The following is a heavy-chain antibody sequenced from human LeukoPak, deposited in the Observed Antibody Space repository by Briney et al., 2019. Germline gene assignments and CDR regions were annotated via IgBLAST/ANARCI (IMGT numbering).Heavy chain of an antibody. CDR1: GFTFSSHA. D-gene: IGHD6-13*01. J-gene: IGHJ4*02. Sequence: GGSLRLSCAASGFTFSSHAMSWVRQAPGKGLEWVSAISGSGGSTYYADSVKGRFTISRDNSKNTLYLQMNSLRAEDTAVYYCADPGVTYSSSLIDYWGQGTLVTVSS. V-gene: IGHV3-23*01. CDR2: ISGSGGST. CDR3: ADPGVTYSSSLIDY.